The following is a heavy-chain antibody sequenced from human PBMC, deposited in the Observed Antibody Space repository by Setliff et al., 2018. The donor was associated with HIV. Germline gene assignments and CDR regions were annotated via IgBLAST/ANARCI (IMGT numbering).Heavy chain of an antibody. CDR1: GGSISSRDYY. CDR3: ARQRDFDWLLQNYYYMDV. Sequence: SETLSLTCTVSGGSISSRDYYWGWIRQPPGKGLEWIVSMSYSGSAYYNPSLKSRVTISVDPSKSQFSLRLSSVTAADTAVYYCARQRDFDWLLQNYYYMDVWGKGATVTVSS. V-gene: IGHV4-39*01. CDR2: MSYSGSA. J-gene: IGHJ6*03. D-gene: IGHD3-9*01.